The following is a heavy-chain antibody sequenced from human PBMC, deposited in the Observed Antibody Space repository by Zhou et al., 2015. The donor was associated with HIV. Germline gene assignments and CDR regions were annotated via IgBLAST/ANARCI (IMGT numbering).Heavy chain of an antibody. D-gene: IGHD1-14*01. CDR2: IIPIIGVT. J-gene: IGHJ2*01. CDR1: GGTLSSYS. CDR3: VKETLDGNRLGPDRERGRWHFDL. V-gene: IGHV1-69*02. Sequence: QVQLVQSGAEVRKPGSSVKISCKASGGTLSSYSISWVRQAPGQGLEWVGRIIPIIGVTDYAQKFQDRVTITADTATSTASMELSRLKSDDTAVVFCVKETLDGNRLGPDRERGRWHFDLWGRGTLVTVS.